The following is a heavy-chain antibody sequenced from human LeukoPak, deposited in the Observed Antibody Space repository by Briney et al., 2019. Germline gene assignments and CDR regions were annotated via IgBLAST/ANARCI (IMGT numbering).Heavy chain of an antibody. Sequence: SETLSLTCTVSGGSISSSSYYWGWIRQPPGKGLEWIGSIYYSGGTYYNPSLKSRVTISVDTSKNQFSLKLSSVTAADTAVYYCARNYYDSSGYYYFYLDYWGQGTLVTVSS. CDR2: IYYSGGT. V-gene: IGHV4-39*07. CDR1: GGSISSSSYY. J-gene: IGHJ4*02. CDR3: ARNYYDSSGYYYFYLDY. D-gene: IGHD3-22*01.